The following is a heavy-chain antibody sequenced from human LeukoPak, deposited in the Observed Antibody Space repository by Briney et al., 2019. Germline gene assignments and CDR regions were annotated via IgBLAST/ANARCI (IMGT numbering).Heavy chain of an antibody. CDR1: GYTFSTSW. CDR2: IYPSDSDT. J-gene: IGHJ5*02. CDR3: ARVGYSGYGSAS. D-gene: IGHD5-12*01. Sequence: GESLKIFCQASGYTFSTSWIGWVRQMPGKGLEWMGIIYPSDSDTRYSPSFQGQVTISADKSINTAYLQWNSLKASDTAMYYCARVGYSGYGSASWGQGTLVTFSS. V-gene: IGHV5-51*01.